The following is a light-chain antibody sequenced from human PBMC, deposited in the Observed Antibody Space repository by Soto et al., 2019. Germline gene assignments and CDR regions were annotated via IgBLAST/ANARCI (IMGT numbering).Light chain of an antibody. Sequence: QSALTQPPSASGSPGQSVTISCTGTSSDIGGYNYVSWYQQHPGKAPKLIIYEVSKRPSGVPDRFSGSKSGNTASLTVSGLQAEDEADYYCSSDAGSNNLFGGGTKLTVL. CDR3: SSDAGSNNL. V-gene: IGLV2-8*01. CDR1: SSDIGGYNY. CDR2: EVS. J-gene: IGLJ2*01.